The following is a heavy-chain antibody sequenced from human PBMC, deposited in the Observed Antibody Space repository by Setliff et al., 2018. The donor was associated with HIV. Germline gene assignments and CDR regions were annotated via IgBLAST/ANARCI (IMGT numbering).Heavy chain of an antibody. V-gene: IGHV5-10-1*01. CDR1: GYTFSNYY. CDR2: MNPADFYT. CDR3: ARHTRGGSYYGVDY. J-gene: IGHJ4*02. D-gene: IGHD1-26*01. Sequence: PGESLKISCKGSGYTFSNYYITWVRQVPGKGLEWMGRMNPADFYTDYSPSFQGHVTISVDKSIGTAYLEWSSLKASDTAMYYCARHTRGGSYYGVDYWGQGTLVTVSS.